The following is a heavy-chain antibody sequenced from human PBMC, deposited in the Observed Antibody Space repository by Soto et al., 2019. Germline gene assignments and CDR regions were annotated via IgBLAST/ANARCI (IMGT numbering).Heavy chain of an antibody. CDR1: GFTFSSFW. CDR3: ARAPRYDSSGYNRY. D-gene: IGHD3-22*01. Sequence: PGGSLRLSCATSGFTFSSFWMSWVRQAPGKGLEWVANIKQDGSEKYYVDSVKGRFTISRDNAKNTLYLQMNSLRAEDTAVYYCARAPRYDSSGYNRYWGQGTLVTVSS. CDR2: IKQDGSEK. J-gene: IGHJ4*02. V-gene: IGHV3-7*01.